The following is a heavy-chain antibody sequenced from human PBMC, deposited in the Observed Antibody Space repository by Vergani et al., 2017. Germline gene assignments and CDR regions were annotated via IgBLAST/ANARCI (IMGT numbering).Heavy chain of an antibody. V-gene: IGHV3-30-3*01. CDR1: GFTFSSYA. CDR3: ARGEPGRGYSSGYGMDV. J-gene: IGHJ6*02. D-gene: IGHD6-19*01. CDR2: ISYDGSNK. Sequence: QVQLVESGGGVVQPGRSLRLSCAASGFTFSSYAMHWVRQAPGKGLEWVAVISYDGSNKYYADSVKGRFTISRDNSKNTLYLQMNSLRAEDTAVYYCARGEPGRGYSSGYGMDVWGQGTTVTVSS.